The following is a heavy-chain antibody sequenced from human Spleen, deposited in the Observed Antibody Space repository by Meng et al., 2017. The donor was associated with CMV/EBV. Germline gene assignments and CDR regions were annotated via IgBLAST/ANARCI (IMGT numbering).Heavy chain of an antibody. D-gene: IGHD3/OR15-3a*01. Sequence: DSVKVSCKASGYIFSGSYIHWVRQAPRHGLEWMGWINPKSVGTNYAQKFQGSVTMTRDTSISTAYMELRLRFDDTAVYYCSRELRLLDWSGDAFDIWGQGTMVTVSS. CDR2: INPKSVGT. CDR3: SRELRLLDWSGDAFDI. V-gene: IGHV1-2*02. CDR1: GYIFSGSY. J-gene: IGHJ3*02.